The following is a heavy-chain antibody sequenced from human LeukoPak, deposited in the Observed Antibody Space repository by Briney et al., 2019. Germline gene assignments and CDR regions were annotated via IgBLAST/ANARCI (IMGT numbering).Heavy chain of an antibody. V-gene: IGHV1-69*13. D-gene: IGHD6-13*01. CDR2: IIPIFGTA. J-gene: IGHJ4*02. Sequence: SVKVSCKASGGTFSSYAISWVRQARGQGLEWMGGIIPIFGTANYAQKFQGRVTITADESTSTAYMELSSLRSEDTAVYYCATGRSNSSSWGDYWGQGTLVTVSS. CDR1: GGTFSSYA. CDR3: ATGRSNSSSWGDY.